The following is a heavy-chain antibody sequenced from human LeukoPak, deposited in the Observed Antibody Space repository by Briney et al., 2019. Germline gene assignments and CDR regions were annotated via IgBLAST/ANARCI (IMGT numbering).Heavy chain of an antibody. J-gene: IGHJ4*02. CDR2: ISSSSYI. V-gene: IGHV3-69-1*01. CDR1: GFTVSNNY. Sequence: GGSLRLSCAASGFTVSNNYMRWVRQAPGKGLEWVSSISSSSYIYYADSVKGRFTISRDNANNSLYLQMNSLRPEDTAFYYCAKSPDSSGWYEVDYWGQGILVTVPS. D-gene: IGHD6-19*01. CDR3: AKSPDSSGWYEVDY.